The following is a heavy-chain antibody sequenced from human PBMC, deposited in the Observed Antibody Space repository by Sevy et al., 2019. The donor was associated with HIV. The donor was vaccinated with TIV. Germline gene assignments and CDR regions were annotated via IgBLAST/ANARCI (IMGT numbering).Heavy chain of an antibody. D-gene: IGHD2-15*01. J-gene: IGHJ5*02. CDR2: ICYSGST. CDR3: ARTIYCSGGMCYLNWFDP. V-gene: IGHV4-39*01. CDR1: GGSISSSSYC. Sequence: SETLSLTCTVSGGSISSSSYCWGWIRQPPGKGLEWIGSICYSGSTYYNASLKSRVTISVDTSKNQFSLRLSSVTAADTAVFYCARTIYCSGGMCYLNWFDPWGQGTLVTVSS.